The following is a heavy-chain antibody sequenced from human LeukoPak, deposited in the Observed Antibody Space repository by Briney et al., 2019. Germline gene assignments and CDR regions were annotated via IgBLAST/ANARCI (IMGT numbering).Heavy chain of an antibody. J-gene: IGHJ6*02. D-gene: IGHD1-20*01. CDR1: GFTFSSYG. CDR2: IWYDGSNK. Sequence: PGGSLRFSCAASGFTFSSYGMHWVRQAPGKGLEWVAVIWYDGSNKYYADSVKGRFTISRDNSKNTLYLQMNSLRAEDTAVYYCARGPYNWNDVAGYYYYGMDVWGQGTTVTVSS. CDR3: ARGPYNWNDVAGYYYYGMDV. V-gene: IGHV3-33*08.